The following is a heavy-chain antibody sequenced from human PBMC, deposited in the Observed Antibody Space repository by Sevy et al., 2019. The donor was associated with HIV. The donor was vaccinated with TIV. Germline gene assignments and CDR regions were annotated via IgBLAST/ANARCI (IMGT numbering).Heavy chain of an antibody. D-gene: IGHD5-18*01. Sequence: GGSLRLSCAASGFTFSSYSMNWVRQAPGKGLEWVSSISSSSSYIYYAYSVKGRFTISRDNAKNSLYLQMNSLRAEDTAVYYCARSPDMVTSDAFDIWGQGTMVTVSS. CDR2: ISSSSSYI. CDR3: ARSPDMVTSDAFDI. V-gene: IGHV3-21*01. J-gene: IGHJ3*02. CDR1: GFTFSSYS.